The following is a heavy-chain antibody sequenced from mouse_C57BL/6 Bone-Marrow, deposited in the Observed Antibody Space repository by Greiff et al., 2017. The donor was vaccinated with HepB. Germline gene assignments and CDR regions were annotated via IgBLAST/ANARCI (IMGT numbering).Heavy chain of an antibody. CDR2: IYPGDGDT. CDR3: ARKGEYGNHYYAMDY. J-gene: IGHJ4*01. V-gene: IGHV1-82*01. Sequence: QVQLKQSGPELVKPGASVKISCKASGYAFSSSWMNWVKQRPGKGLEWIGRIYPGDGDTNYNGKFKGKATLTADKSSSTAYMQLSSLTSEDSAVYFCARKGEYGNHYYAMDYWGQGTSVTVSS. CDR1: GYAFSSSW. D-gene: IGHD2-1*01.